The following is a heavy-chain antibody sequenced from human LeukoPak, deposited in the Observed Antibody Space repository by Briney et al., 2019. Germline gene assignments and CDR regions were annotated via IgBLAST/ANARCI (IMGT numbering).Heavy chain of an antibody. Sequence: GGSLRLSCAASGFTFSSYWMSWVRQAPGKGLEWVANIKSDGSEIYYVDSVMGRFTISRDNAKNSLYLQMNSLRPEDTAVYYCARDLLGPSYFHSSGWYRNDCWGQGTLVTVSS. D-gene: IGHD6-19*01. CDR3: ARDLLGPSYFHSSGWYRNDC. CDR2: IKSDGSEI. V-gene: IGHV3-7*01. CDR1: GFTFSSYW. J-gene: IGHJ4*02.